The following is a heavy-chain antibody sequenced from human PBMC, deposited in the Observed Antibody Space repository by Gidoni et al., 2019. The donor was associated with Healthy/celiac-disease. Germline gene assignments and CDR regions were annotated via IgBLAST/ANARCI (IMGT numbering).Heavy chain of an antibody. D-gene: IGHD6-13*01. CDR3: ARDRQQQRPGVYYYYYGMDV. J-gene: IGHJ6*02. Sequence: EVQLVESGGGLVKPGGSLRLSCAASGFTFSSYSMNWVRQAPGKGLEWVSSISSSSSYIYYADSVKGRFTISRDNAKNSLYLQMNSLRAEDTAVYYCARDRQQQRPGVYYYYYGMDVWGQGTTVTVSS. CDR2: ISSSSSYI. CDR1: GFTFSSYS. V-gene: IGHV3-21*01.